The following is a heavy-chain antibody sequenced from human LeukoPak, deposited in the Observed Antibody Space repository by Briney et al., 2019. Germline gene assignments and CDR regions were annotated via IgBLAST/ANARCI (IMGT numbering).Heavy chain of an antibody. Sequence: SVKVSCKASGFTFTSSAMQWVRQARGQRLEWMGWIVVGSGNTNYAQKFQERVTITRDMSTSTAYMELSSLRSEDTAVYYCAASSMVRGVTHFDYWGQGTLVTVSS. CDR3: AASSMVRGVTHFDY. J-gene: IGHJ4*02. CDR1: GFTFTSSA. CDR2: IVVGSGNT. D-gene: IGHD3-10*01. V-gene: IGHV1-58*02.